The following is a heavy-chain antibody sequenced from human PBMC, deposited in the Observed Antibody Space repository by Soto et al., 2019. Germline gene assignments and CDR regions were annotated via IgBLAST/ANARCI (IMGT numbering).Heavy chain of an antibody. J-gene: IGHJ4*02. D-gene: IGHD4-17*01. CDR1: GYTFTNYG. CDR3: ARSDRDYAGNDDY. Sequence: GASVKVSCKSSGYTFTNYGITWVRQAPGQGLELVGWLSAYSGDTNYAPKFQGRVTMTTDTFTSTAYMDLRSLTSDDTAVYYCARSDRDYAGNDDYWGQGTPVTVSS. CDR2: LSAYSGDT. V-gene: IGHV1-18*01.